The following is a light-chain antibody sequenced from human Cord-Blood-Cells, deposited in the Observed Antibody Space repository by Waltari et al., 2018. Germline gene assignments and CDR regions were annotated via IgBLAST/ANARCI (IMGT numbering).Light chain of an antibody. CDR2: DVS. CDR1: SSAVGGYNY. V-gene: IGLV2-11*01. J-gene: IGLJ1*01. Sequence: QSALTQPRSVSGSPGQSVTISCPGTSSAVGGYNYVSWYQQHPGKAPNLMIYDVSKRPSGVPDRFSGSKSGNTASLTISGLQAEDEADYYCCSYAGSYTLYVFGTGTKVTVL. CDR3: CSYAGSYTLYV.